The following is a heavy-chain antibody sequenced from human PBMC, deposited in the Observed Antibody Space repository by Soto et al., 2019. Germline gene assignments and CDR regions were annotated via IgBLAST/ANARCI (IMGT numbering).Heavy chain of an antibody. CDR2: VIPMFGTP. Sequence: QVQLVQSGAEVKKPGSSVKVSCKACGGSFSRYAISWLRQAPGQGLEWMGGVIPMFGTPNNAQKFQGRVTITADKSTSTAYMELSSLRSEDTAVYYCARVTDFSNYYYGMDVWGQGTTVTVSS. CDR3: ARVTDFSNYYYGMDV. CDR1: GGSFSRYA. D-gene: IGHD3-10*01. V-gene: IGHV1-69*06. J-gene: IGHJ6*02.